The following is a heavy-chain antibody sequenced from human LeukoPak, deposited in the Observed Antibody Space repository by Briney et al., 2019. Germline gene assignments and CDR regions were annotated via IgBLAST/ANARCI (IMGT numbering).Heavy chain of an antibody. V-gene: IGHV4-61*02. J-gene: IGHJ4*02. D-gene: IGHD1-26*01. CDR2: IYTSGST. CDR3: ARGSYSIEY. CDR1: GGSISSGSYY. Sequence: SETLSLTCTVSGGSISSGSYYWSWIRQPAGKGLEWIGRIYTSGSTSYNPSLKSRVTISVDTSKNQFSLKLSSVTAADTAVYYCARGSYSIEYWGQGTLVTVSS.